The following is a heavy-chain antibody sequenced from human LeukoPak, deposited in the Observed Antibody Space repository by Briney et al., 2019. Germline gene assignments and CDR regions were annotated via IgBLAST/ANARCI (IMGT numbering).Heavy chain of an antibody. CDR1: GFTFSRYW. J-gene: IGHJ4*02. CDR3: AREYSSSYYFDY. CDR2: IKQDGSEK. D-gene: IGHD6-6*01. V-gene: IGHV3-7*01. Sequence: PGGSLRLFCAASGFTFSRYWMSWVRQAPGKGLEWVANIKQDGSEKYYVDSVKGRFTISRDNAKNSLYLQMNSLRAEDTAVYYCAREYSSSYYFDYWGQGTLVTVSS.